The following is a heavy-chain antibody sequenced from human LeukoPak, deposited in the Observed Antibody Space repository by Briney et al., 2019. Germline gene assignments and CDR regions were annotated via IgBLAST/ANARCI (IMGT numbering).Heavy chain of an antibody. CDR3: ARGSQARWMVAATVGWFDP. J-gene: IGHJ5*02. V-gene: IGHV3-30*04. D-gene: IGHD2-15*01. CDR1: GFTFNSYA. CDR2: ISYDGSNK. Sequence: GGSLRLSCAASGFTFNSYAIHWVRQAPGKGLEWVAVISYDGSNKYYAESVKGRFTISRDNSKNTLYLQLNSLRPDDTAVYYCARGSQARWMVAATVGWFDPWGQGTLVTVSS.